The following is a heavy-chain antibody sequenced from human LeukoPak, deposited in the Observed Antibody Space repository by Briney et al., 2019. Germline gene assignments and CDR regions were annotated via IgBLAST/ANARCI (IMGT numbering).Heavy chain of an antibody. J-gene: IGHJ4*02. CDR2: IGGGGVDT. D-gene: IGHD1-1*01. CDR1: GFTFSSYD. Sequence: GGSLRLSCAASGFTFSSYDMIWVRQAPGKGLEWVSSIGGGGVDTYYAVPVKRRFTISRDNSKNTLFLQMNSMRVEDTAVYYCAKDPPTTGTTFDNWGRGTLVTVSS. V-gene: IGHV3-23*01. CDR3: AKDPPTTGTTFDN.